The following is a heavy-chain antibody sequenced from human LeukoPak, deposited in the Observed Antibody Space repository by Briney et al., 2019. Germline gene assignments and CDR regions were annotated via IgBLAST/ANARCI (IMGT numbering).Heavy chain of an antibody. V-gene: IGHV4-34*01. CDR3: ASNYYYDSSGYYSEYFQH. D-gene: IGHD3-22*01. Sequence: SETLSLTCAVYGGSFSGYYWSWIRQPPGKGLEWIGEINHSGSTNYNPSLKSRVTISVDTSKNQFSLKLSSVTAADTAVYYCASNYYYDSSGYYSEYFQHWGQGTLVTVSS. CDR1: GGSFSGYY. J-gene: IGHJ1*01. CDR2: INHSGST.